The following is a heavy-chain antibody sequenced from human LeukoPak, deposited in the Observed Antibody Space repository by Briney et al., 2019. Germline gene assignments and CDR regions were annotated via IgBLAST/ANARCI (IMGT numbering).Heavy chain of an antibody. Sequence: GGSLRLSCAASGFTFGDYYMSWIRQAPGKGLEWVSYISSSGSTIYYADSVKGRFTISRDNAKNSLYLQMNSLRAEDTAVYYCARKDSSGYDAFDIWGQGTMVTVSS. CDR2: ISSSGSTI. J-gene: IGHJ3*02. D-gene: IGHD3-22*01. V-gene: IGHV3-11*01. CDR3: ARKDSSGYDAFDI. CDR1: GFTFGDYY.